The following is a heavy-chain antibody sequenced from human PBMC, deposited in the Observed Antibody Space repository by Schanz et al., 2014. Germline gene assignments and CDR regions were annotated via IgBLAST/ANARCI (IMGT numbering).Heavy chain of an antibody. J-gene: IGHJ4*02. CDR3: ARDNYYGSGSCAY. V-gene: IGHV3-7*04. D-gene: IGHD3-10*01. CDR1: GFTFSKYW. CDR2: IKQDGSEK. Sequence: EVPLVESGGGLVQPGGSLRLSCGGSGFTFSKYWMSWVHQAPGKGLEWVANIKQDGSEKYYVDAVKGRFTISRDNAKNSMYLHMKSLRGEDTAVYYCARDNYYGSGSCAYWGQGTLVTVSS.